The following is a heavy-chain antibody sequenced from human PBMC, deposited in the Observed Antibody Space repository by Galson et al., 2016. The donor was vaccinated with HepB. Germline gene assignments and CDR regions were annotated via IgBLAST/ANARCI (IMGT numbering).Heavy chain of an antibody. J-gene: IGHJ5*02. CDR1: GFTFSDYY. D-gene: IGHD3-16*01. CDR3: AREGRGAYSNTIDP. CDR2: ISRSSSYI. V-gene: IGHV3-11*06. Sequence: SLRLSCAASGFTFSDYYMSWIRQAPGKGLEWISYISRSSSYIIYADSEKGRFTISRDDAKNSLYLQMNSLRAEDTAVYYCAREGRGAYSNTIDPWGQGTLVTVSS.